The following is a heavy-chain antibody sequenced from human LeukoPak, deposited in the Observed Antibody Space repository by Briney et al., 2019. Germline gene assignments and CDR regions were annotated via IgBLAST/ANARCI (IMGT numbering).Heavy chain of an antibody. CDR2: INPNSGGT. CDR1: GYTFTGYY. V-gene: IGHV1-2*02. J-gene: IGHJ4*02. CDR3: ARARDYYYGSGSYIFLVY. D-gene: IGHD3-10*01. Sequence: ASVKVSCKASGYTFTGYYMHWVRQAPGQGLEWMGWINPNSGGTNYAQKLQGRVTMTTDTSTSTAYMELRSLRSDDTAVYYCARARDYYYGSGSYIFLVYWGQGTLVTVSS.